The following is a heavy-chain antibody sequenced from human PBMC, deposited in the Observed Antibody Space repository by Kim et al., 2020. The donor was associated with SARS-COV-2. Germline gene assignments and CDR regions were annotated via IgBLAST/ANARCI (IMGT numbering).Heavy chain of an antibody. V-gene: IGHV3-23*05. J-gene: IGHJ6*02. CDR3: ASTGFGEKDV. CDR2: T. Sequence: TYYSGSEQGRFTISRDNPKITVDLQMNNLRVENTAVYYCASTGFGEKDVWGQGTTVTVSS. D-gene: IGHD3-10*01.